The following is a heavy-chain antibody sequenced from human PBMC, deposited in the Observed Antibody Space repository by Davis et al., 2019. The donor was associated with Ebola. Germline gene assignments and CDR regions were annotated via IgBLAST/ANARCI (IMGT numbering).Heavy chain of an antibody. D-gene: IGHD1/OR15-1a*01. CDR2: ISGSGGST. Sequence: GESLKISFAASGFTFSSYAMNWVRQAPGKGLEWVSAISGSGGSTYYADSVKGRFTISRDNSKNTLYLQMNSLRAEDTAVYYCAKGWRTIDYWGQGTLVTVSS. CDR3: AKGWRTIDY. V-gene: IGHV3-23*01. J-gene: IGHJ4*02. CDR1: GFTFSSYA.